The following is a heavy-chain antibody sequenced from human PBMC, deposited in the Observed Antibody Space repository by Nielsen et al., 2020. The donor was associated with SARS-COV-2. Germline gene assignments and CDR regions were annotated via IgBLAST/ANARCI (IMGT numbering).Heavy chain of an antibody. V-gene: IGHV4-34*01. Sequence: PGKGLEWIGEINHSGSTNYNPSLKSRVTISVDTSKNQFSLQLNSVTPEDTAVYYCARDRGPYIVVVTAVRGFDYWGQGTLVTVSS. CDR2: INHSGST. CDR3: ARDRGPYIVVVTAVRGFDY. D-gene: IGHD2-21*02. J-gene: IGHJ4*02.